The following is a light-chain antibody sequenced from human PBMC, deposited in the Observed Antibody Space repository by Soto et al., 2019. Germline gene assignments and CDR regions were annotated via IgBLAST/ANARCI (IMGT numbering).Light chain of an antibody. Sequence: EIVLTQSPGTLSLSPGERATLSCRASESVNRYLAWYQHKPGQAPRLLIYDAASRAPGIPERFSGSGSGTDFSLTISRLESEDFAMYYCQHYARSPRTFGQGTKLEIK. CDR2: DAA. V-gene: IGKV3-20*01. J-gene: IGKJ2*02. CDR1: ESVNRY. CDR3: QHYARSPRT.